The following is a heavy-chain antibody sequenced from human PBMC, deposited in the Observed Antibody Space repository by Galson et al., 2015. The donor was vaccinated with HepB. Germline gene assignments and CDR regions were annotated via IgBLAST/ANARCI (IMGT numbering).Heavy chain of an antibody. V-gene: IGHV3-15*01. CDR1: GFTFSNAW. CDR3: TTDYYDSSGLDAFDI. J-gene: IGHJ3*02. Sequence: SLRLSCAASGFTFSNAWMSWVRQAPGKGLEWVSRIKSKTDGGTTDYAAPVKGRFTISRDDSKNTLYLQMNSLKTEDTAVYYCTTDYYDSSGLDAFDIWGQGTMVTVSS. D-gene: IGHD3-22*01. CDR2: IKSKTDGGTT.